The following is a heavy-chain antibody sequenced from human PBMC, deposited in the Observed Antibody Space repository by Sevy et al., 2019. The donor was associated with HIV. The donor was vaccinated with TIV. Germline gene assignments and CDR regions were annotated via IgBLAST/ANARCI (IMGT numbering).Heavy chain of an antibody. J-gene: IGHJ4*02. V-gene: IGHV3-30-3*01. CDR1: GFTFSSYA. CDR3: ARHFDSSGYYQHGGY. D-gene: IGHD3-22*01. CDR2: ISYDGSNK. Sequence: GGSLRLSCAASGFTFSSYAMHWVRQAPGKGLEWVAVISYDGSNKYYADSVKGRFTISRDNSKNTLYLQMNSLRAEDTAVYYCARHFDSSGYYQHGGYWGQGTLVTVSS.